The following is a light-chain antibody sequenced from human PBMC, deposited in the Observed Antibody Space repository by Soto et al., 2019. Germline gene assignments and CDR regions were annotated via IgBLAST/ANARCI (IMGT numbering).Light chain of an antibody. CDR3: QHYNSYSGA. CDR1: QTISSW. J-gene: IGKJ1*01. Sequence: DIQVTQPPPTLSASAGDRVTITCRASQTISSWLAWYQQKPGKAPKLLIYKASTLKSGVPSRFSGSGSGTEFTLTISSLQPDDFATYYCQHYNSYSGAFGQGTKVDIK. V-gene: IGKV1-5*03. CDR2: KAS.